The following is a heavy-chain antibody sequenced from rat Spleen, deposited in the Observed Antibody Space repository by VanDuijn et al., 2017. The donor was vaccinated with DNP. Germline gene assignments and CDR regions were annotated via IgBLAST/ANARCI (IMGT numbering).Heavy chain of an antibody. D-gene: IGHD1-11*01. CDR3: ATGVYGGYEDWFAY. CDR2: ISYAGDNS. Sequence: EVQLVESGGGLVQSGRSLKLSCAASGFTFSDYYMAWVRQAPTKGLEWVASISYAGDNSVYRDSGKGRFTISRDNAKNTQYLQMEKLRSEDTATYYCATGVYGGYEDWFAYWGQGTLVTVSS. V-gene: IGHV5-20*01. CDR1: GFTFSDYY. J-gene: IGHJ3*01.